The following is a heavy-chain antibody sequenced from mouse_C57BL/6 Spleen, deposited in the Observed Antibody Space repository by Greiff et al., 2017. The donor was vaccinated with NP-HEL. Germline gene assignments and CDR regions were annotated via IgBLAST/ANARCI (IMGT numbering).Heavy chain of an antibody. J-gene: IGHJ4*01. Sequence: VKLQQSGAELVKPGASVKLSCKASGYTFTEYTIHWVKQRSGQGLEWIGWFYPGSGSIKYNEKFKNKATLTADKSSSTAYMELSRLTSEDSAVYFCAGHEGLVGAMDYWGQGTSVTVSS. CDR1: GYTFTEYT. D-gene: IGHD1-3*01. V-gene: IGHV1-62-2*01. CDR3: AGHEGLVGAMDY. CDR2: FYPGSGSI.